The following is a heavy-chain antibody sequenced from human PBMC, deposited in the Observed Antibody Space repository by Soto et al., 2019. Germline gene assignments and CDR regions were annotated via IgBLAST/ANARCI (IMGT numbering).Heavy chain of an antibody. V-gene: IGHV3-33*01. CDR2: IWYDGSNK. J-gene: IGHJ4*02. CDR3: AVGVDYFDY. CDR1: GFTFSSYG. D-gene: IGHD3-10*01. Sequence: GGALRLSCSASGFTFSSYGMHWVRQAPGKGLEWVAVIWYDGSNKYYADSVKGRFTISRDNSKNTLYLQMNSLRAEDTAVYYCAVGVDYFDYWGQGTLVTVSS.